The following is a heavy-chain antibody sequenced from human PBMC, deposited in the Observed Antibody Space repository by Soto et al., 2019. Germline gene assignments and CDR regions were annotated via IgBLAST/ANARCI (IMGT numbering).Heavy chain of an antibody. CDR1: RGSIPSSRYS. CDR3: ARRLYYDSSGFEGGGMDV. Sequence: SENLSLTTTISRGSIPSSRYSWGLIRQPLVKGLEWIGSIYYSGSTYYNPSLKSRVTISVDTSKNQFSLKLSSVTAADTAVYYCARRLYYDSSGFEGGGMDVWGQGTTVS. J-gene: IGHJ6*02. CDR2: IYYSGST. D-gene: IGHD3-22*01. V-gene: IGHV4-39*01.